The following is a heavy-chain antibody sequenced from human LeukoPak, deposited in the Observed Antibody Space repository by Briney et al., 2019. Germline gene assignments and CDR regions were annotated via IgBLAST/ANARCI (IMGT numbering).Heavy chain of an antibody. CDR2: ISDSGGKT. V-gene: IGHV3-23*01. J-gene: IGHJ4*02. CDR1: GITLSNYG. Sequence: GGSLRLSCAVSGITLSNYGMSWVRQAPGKGLEWVAGISDSGGKTNYADSVKGRFTISRDNPKNTLYLQMNSLRAEDTAVYYCAPTAEAYTSWWKVWGQGTLVTVSS. CDR3: APTAEAYTSWWKV. D-gene: IGHD3-16*01.